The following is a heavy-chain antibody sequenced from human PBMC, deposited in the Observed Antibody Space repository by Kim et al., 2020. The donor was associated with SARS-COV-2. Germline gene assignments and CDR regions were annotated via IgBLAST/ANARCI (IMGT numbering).Heavy chain of an antibody. Sequence: SETLSLTCAVYGGSFSGYYWSWIRQPPGKGLEWIGEINHSGSTNYNPSLKSRVTISVDTSKNQFSLKLSSVTAADTAVYYCARLRRGPIVVGFYYYYYGMDVWGQGTTVTVSS. CDR1: GGSFSGYY. CDR3: ARLRRGPIVVGFYYYYYGMDV. D-gene: IGHD2-2*01. V-gene: IGHV4-34*01. CDR2: INHSGST. J-gene: IGHJ6*02.